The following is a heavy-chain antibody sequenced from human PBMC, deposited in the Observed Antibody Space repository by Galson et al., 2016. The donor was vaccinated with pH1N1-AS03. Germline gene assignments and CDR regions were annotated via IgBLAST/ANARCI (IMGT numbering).Heavy chain of an antibody. CDR1: GGTFNNYA. D-gene: IGHD1-7*01. CDR2: FIPIFGTT. CDR3: ARNSDSLGAFDV. Sequence: SVKVSCKASGGTFNNYAINWVRQAPGQGLEWMGGFIPIFGTTNYAPKYQGRVTFTTDDSTTTVYMELSNLRSEDTAVYYCARNSDSLGAFDVWGQGTLLSVSS. V-gene: IGHV1-69*05. J-gene: IGHJ3*01.